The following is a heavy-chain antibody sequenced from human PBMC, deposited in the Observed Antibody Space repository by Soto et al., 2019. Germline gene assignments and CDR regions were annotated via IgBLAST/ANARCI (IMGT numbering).Heavy chain of an antibody. V-gene: IGHV3-66*01. CDR2: IYSGGST. J-gene: IGHJ4*02. D-gene: IGHD3-22*01. Sequence: DGQLVESGGGLVQPGGSLRLSCVFSGFTVTTNSMSWVRQAPGKGLEWVSIIYSGGSTYYADSVKGRFTISRDNSKNMLYLQMNSLRAEDTAVYYCAREATMGRLVVMTGYWGQGTLVTVSS. CDR1: GFTVTTNS. CDR3: AREATMGRLVVMTGY.